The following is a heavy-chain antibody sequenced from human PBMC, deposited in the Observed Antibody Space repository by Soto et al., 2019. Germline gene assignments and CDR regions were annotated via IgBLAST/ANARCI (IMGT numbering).Heavy chain of an antibody. CDR2: INHSGST. Sequence: SETLSLTCAVYGGSFSGYYWSWIRQPPGKGLEWIGEINHSGSTNYNPSLKSRVTISVDTSKNQFSLQLNSVTPEDTAVYYCAREGGXLQQLVQAHGKKYYFDYWGQGTLVTVSS. CDR3: AREGGXLQQLVQAHGKKYYFDY. V-gene: IGHV4-34*01. D-gene: IGHD6-13*01. J-gene: IGHJ4*02. CDR1: GGSFSGYY.